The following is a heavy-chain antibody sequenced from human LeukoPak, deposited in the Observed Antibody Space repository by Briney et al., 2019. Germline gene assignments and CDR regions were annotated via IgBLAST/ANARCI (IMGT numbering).Heavy chain of an antibody. J-gene: IGHJ4*02. CDR1: GFTFSTYG. Sequence: GGSLRLSCAASGFTFSTYGMHWVRQAPGKGLEWVAVISYDGSKNYFADSVKGRFTISRDNSKNTLYLQMNSLRAEDTAVYYCATERYTYGPFDYWGQGSLLTVSS. CDR2: ISYDGSKN. D-gene: IGHD5-18*01. CDR3: ATERYTYGPFDY. V-gene: IGHV3-33*05.